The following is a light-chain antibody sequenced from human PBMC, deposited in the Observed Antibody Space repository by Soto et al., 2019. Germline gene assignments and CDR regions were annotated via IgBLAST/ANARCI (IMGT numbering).Light chain of an antibody. CDR3: QQYGSSPFT. J-gene: IGKJ3*01. CDR1: QSVSSSY. V-gene: IGKV3-20*01. CDR2: DAS. Sequence: ESLLTQSPGTLSMSPGERATLSCRASQSVSSSYSAWYQQKPGQAPRLLIYDASSRATGIPDRFSGSGSGTDFTLTISRLEPEDFAVYYCQQYGSSPFTFGPGTKVDIK.